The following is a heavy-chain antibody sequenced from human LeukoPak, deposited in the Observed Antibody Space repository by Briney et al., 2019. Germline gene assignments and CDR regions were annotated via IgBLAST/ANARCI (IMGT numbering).Heavy chain of an antibody. V-gene: IGHV3-30*18. J-gene: IGHJ4*02. CDR2: ISYDGSNK. CDR3: AKDRDGSSSWRIDY. D-gene: IGHD6-13*01. Sequence: HPGRSLRLSCAASGFTFSSYGMHWVRQAPGKGLEWVAVISYDGSNKYYADSVKGRFTISRDNSKNTLYLQMNSLRAEDTAVYYCAKDRDGSSSWRIDYWGQGTLVTVSS. CDR1: GFTFSSYG.